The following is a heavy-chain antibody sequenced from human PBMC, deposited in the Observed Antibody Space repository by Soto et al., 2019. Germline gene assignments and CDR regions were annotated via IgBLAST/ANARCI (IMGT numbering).Heavy chain of an antibody. J-gene: IGHJ1*01. D-gene: IGHD3-10*01. CDR1: GDTVNNGDYF. Sequence: SETLSLTCTVSGDTVNNGDYFWSWIRQSPGKGLEWLGYIYFTGSTYYSPSLKSRLHISMDKSKNHFSLEMTSVTVADTAVYYCARAAWTYGSGSYEDYWGQGTLVTVSS. CDR3: ARAAWTYGSGSYEDY. V-gene: IGHV4-30-4*01. CDR2: IYFTGST.